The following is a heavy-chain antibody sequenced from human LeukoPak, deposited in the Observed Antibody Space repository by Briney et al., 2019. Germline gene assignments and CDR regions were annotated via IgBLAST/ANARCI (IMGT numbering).Heavy chain of an antibody. D-gene: IGHD6-13*01. J-gene: IGHJ3*02. CDR2: ISAYNGNT. V-gene: IGHV1-18*01. CDR1: GYTFTSYG. CDR3: ARPLGGIAASWGAFDI. Sequence: ASVKVSCKASGYTFTSYGISWVRQAPGQGLEWMGLISAYNGNTNYAQKLQGRVTMTTDTSTSTAYMELRSLRSDDTAVYYCARPLGGIAASWGAFDIWGQGTMVTVSS.